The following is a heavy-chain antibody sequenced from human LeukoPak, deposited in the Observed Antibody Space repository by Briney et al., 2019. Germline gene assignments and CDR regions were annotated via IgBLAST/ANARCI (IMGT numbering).Heavy chain of an antibody. V-gene: IGHV3-20*04. Sequence: GGSLRLSCEASGFTFDDYGMTWVRQVPGKGLEWISSINWNGGTTSYADSVKGRFTISRDNDKNSLYLQMNRMTAEDTALYYCARGGYRQLAYFDYWGQGALVTVSS. CDR3: ARGGYRQLAYFDY. J-gene: IGHJ4*02. D-gene: IGHD3-16*02. CDR2: INWNGGTT. CDR1: GFTFDDYG.